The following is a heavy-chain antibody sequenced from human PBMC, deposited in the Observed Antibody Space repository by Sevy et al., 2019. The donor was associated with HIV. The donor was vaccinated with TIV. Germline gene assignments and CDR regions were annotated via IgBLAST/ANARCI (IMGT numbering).Heavy chain of an antibody. J-gene: IGHJ1*01. V-gene: IGHV3-21*01. D-gene: IGHD1-26*01. CDR3: AKEMGAKTYDH. CDR2: ISSSSRYI. CDR1: GFTFSTYT. Sequence: GGSLRLSCAASGFTFSTYTMAWIRQAPGRGLEWVSSISSSSRYIDYAESVKGRLTIFRDNAKNSVYLQMDSLRAEDSAIYYCAKEMGAKTYDHWGQGTLVTVSS.